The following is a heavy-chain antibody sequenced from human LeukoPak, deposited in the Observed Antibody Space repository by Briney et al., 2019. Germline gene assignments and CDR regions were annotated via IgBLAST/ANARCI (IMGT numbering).Heavy chain of an antibody. D-gene: IGHD6-19*01. Sequence: SETLSLTCTVSGGSISSYYWSWIRQPPGKGLEWIGYIYYSGSTNYNPSLKSRVTISVDTSKNQFSLKLSSVTAADTAVYHCARRGLAVAGTNDAFDIWGQGTMVTVSS. CDR3: ARRGLAVAGTNDAFDI. V-gene: IGHV4-59*08. J-gene: IGHJ3*02. CDR1: GGSISSYY. CDR2: IYYSGST.